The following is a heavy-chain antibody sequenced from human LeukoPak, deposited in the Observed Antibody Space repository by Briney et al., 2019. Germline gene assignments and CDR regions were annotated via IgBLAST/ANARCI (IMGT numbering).Heavy chain of an antibody. CDR1: GYTFTGYY. CDR3: ARVGRTSWSAGEFDY. J-gene: IGHJ4*02. CDR2: INPNSGGT. Sequence: ASVKVSCKASGYTFTGYYVHWVRQAPGQGLEWMGWINPNSGGTNYAQKFQGRVTMTRDASITTAYMELRRLKSDDTAVYYCARVGRTSWSAGEFDYWGQGTLVTVSS. V-gene: IGHV1-2*02. D-gene: IGHD6-13*01.